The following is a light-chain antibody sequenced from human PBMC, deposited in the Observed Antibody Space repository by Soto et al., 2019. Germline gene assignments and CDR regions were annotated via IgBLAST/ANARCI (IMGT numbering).Light chain of an antibody. J-gene: IGKJ2*01. CDR2: GAS. V-gene: IGKV3-15*01. Sequence: EIVMTQSPATLSVSPGARATLSCRASQSIRSDLVWYQQTPGQAPRLLIFGASTRATGVPARFSGSGSGTEFTLTISSLQSEDFVVDHCQQYSTWPRTFGQGTKLEIK. CDR3: QQYSTWPRT. CDR1: QSIRSD.